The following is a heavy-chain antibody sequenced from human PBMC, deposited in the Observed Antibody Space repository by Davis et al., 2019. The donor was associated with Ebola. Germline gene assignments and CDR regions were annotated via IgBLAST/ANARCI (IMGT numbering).Heavy chain of an antibody. CDR1: GFSLRTSGVR. Sequence: SGPTLVKPTETLTLTCTFSGFSLRTSGVRVNWIRQSPGKALEWLARIDWDDDKFYSTSLKTRLSISKDTSKNQVVLTMTNMDPVDTATYYCAHRGSNCSSTSCYLHYFDYWGQGTLVTVSS. CDR2: IDWDDDK. J-gene: IGHJ4*02. D-gene: IGHD2-2*01. CDR3: AHRGSNCSSTSCYLHYFDY. V-gene: IGHV2-70*12.